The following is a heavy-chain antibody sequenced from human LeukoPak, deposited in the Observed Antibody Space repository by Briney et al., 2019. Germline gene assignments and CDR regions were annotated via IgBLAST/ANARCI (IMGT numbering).Heavy chain of an antibody. CDR2: ISISSRYT. CDR1: GFTFSDYY. CDR3: ARGNDILTAFDY. D-gene: IGHD3-9*01. J-gene: IGHJ4*02. Sequence: GGSLRLSCAASGFTFSDYYMSWIRQAPGKGLEWVSYISISSRYTNYADSVKGRFTISRDNAKNSLYLQMNSLRAEDTAVYYCARGNDILTAFDYRGQGTLVTVSS. V-gene: IGHV3-11*05.